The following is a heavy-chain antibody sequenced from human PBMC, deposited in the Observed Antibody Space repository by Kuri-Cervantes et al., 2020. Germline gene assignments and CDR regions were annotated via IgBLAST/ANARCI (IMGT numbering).Heavy chain of an antibody. CDR1: GGSISSYY. Sequence: SETLSLTCTVSGGSISSYYWSWIRQPPGKGLEWIGYIYYSGSTNYNPSLKSRVTISVDTSKNQLSLKLSSVTAADTAVYYCASSGSYYYNWFDPWGQGTLVTVSS. V-gene: IGHV4-59*12. D-gene: IGHD1-26*01. J-gene: IGHJ5*02. CDR2: IYYSGST. CDR3: ASSGSYYYNWFDP.